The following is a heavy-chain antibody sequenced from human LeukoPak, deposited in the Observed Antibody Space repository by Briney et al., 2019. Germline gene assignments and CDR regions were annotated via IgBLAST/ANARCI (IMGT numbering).Heavy chain of an antibody. D-gene: IGHD3-22*01. V-gene: IGHV4-31*03. CDR3: ARAGDSSGYYPDAFDI. Sequence: ASQTLSLTCTVSGGSISSGGYYWSWIRQHPGKGLEWIGYIYYSGSTYYSPSLKSRVTISVDTSKNQFSLKLSSVTAADTAVYYCARAGDSSGYYPDAFDIWGQGTMVTVSS. J-gene: IGHJ3*02. CDR1: GGSISSGGYY. CDR2: IYYSGST.